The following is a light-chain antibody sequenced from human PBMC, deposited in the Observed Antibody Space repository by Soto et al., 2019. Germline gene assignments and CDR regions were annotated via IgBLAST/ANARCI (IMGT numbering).Light chain of an antibody. J-gene: IGKJ4*01. V-gene: IGKV1-27*01. Sequence: DIQMTQSPSSLSASLGDRVTITCRASQGIGVYLAWFQQKPGKVPKLLIYAASNLQSGVPSRFSGSGSGTDFTLTISRLQPEDFATYYCQKYNSAPLTFGGGTKVEIK. CDR2: AAS. CDR3: QKYNSAPLT. CDR1: QGIGVY.